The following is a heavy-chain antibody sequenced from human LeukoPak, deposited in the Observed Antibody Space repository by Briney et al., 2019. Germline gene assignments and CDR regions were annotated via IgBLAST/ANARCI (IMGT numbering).Heavy chain of an antibody. D-gene: IGHD3-10*01. CDR1: GFTFSSYS. J-gene: IGHJ4*02. CDR2: ISSSSSYI. V-gene: IGHV3-21*04. Sequence: GGSLRLSCAASGFTFSSYSMNWVRQAPGKGLEWVSSISSSSSYIYYADSVKGRFTISRDNSKNTLYLQMNSLRAEDTAVYYCAKDLYASGYWGQGTLVTVSS. CDR3: AKDLYASGY.